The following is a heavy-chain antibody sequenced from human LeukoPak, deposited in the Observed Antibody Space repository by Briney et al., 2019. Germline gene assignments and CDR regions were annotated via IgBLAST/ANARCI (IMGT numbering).Heavy chain of an antibody. V-gene: IGHV4-34*01. Sequence: PSETLSLTCAVYGESISGFYWKWIRQPPGKGLEWIGEINHSGSTSYNPSLKSRVTISVDTSKKQFSLKLSPVTAADTAVYYCARGNKAYQGSWGQGNLVTVSS. CDR1: GESISGFY. J-gene: IGHJ5*02. D-gene: IGHD2-2*01. CDR2: INHSGST. CDR3: ARGNKAYQGS.